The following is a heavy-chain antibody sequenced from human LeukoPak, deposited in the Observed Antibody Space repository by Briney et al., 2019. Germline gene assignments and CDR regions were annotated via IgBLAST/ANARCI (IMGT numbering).Heavy chain of an antibody. D-gene: IGHD4/OR15-4a*01. J-gene: IGHJ4*02. CDR2: ISAYNGNT. CDR3: ARKGASYPEDY. Sequence: ASVKVSCKASGYTFTGYYMHWVRQAPGQGLEWMGWISAYNGNTNNAQKLQGRVTMTTDTSTSTAYMELRSLRSDDTAVYYCARKGASYPEDYWGQGTLVTVSS. CDR1: GYTFTGYY. V-gene: IGHV1-18*04.